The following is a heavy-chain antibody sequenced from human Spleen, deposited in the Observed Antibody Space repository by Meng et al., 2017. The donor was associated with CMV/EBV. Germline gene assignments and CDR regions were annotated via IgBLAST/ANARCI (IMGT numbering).Heavy chain of an antibody. V-gene: IGHV3-30*02. CDR3: ARVVGDYLSYFDY. D-gene: IGHD4-17*01. CDR1: GFTFSSYG. Sequence: GESLKISCAASGFTFSSYGMHWVRQAPGKGLEWVAFIRYDGSNKYYADSVKGRFTISRDNSKNTLYLQMNSLRAEDTAVYYCARVVGDYLSYFDYWGQGTLVTVSS. CDR2: IRYDGSNK. J-gene: IGHJ4*02.